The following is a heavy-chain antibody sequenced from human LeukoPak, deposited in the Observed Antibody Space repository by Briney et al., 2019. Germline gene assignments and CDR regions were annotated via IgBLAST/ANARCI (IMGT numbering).Heavy chain of an antibody. Sequence: PGGSLRLSCAASGFTFSSYSMNWVRQAPGKGLEWGSYISGSSSTIYYADSVKGRFTISRDNSKNTLYLQMNSLRAEDTAVYYCARGQKAVAFDYWGQGTLVTVSS. D-gene: IGHD6-19*01. CDR3: ARGQKAVAFDY. CDR2: ISGSSSTI. V-gene: IGHV3-48*01. CDR1: GFTFSSYS. J-gene: IGHJ4*02.